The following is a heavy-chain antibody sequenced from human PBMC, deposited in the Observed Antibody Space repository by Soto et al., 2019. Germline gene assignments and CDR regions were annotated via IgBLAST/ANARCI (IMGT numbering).Heavy chain of an antibody. V-gene: IGHV3-9*01. CDR2: FKWNSGDV. D-gene: IGHD3-10*01. CDR3: AKDRSSGSPYYGMDF. Sequence: GGSLRLSCAASGFTFGDYAMHWVRQVPGKGLEWVSGFKWNSGDVGYADSVKGRFTISGDNARNALYLQMNSLRPEDTAVYYFAKDRSSGSPYYGMDFWGQGTMVTVS. CDR1: GFTFGDYA. J-gene: IGHJ6*02.